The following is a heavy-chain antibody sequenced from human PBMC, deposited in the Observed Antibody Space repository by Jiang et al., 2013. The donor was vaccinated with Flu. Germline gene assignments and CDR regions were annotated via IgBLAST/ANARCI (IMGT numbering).Heavy chain of an antibody. V-gene: IGHV3-23*04. J-gene: IGHJ4*02. Sequence: VQLVESGGGLVQPGGSLRLSCAASGFTFSSYAMSWVRQAPGKGLEWVSAISGSGGSTYCADSVKGRFTISRDNSKNTLYLQMNSLRAEDTAVYYCAKAGSHYDSSVGWAHYWGQGTLVTVSS. CDR1: GFTFSSYA. D-gene: IGHD3-22*01. CDR2: ISGSGGST. CDR3: AKAGSHYDSSVGWAHY.